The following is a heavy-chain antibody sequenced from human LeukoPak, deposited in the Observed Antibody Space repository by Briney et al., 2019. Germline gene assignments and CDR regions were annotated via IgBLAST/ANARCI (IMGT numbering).Heavy chain of an antibody. Sequence: PSETLSLTCSVSGGPISSGVYSWSWIRQPPGKGREWIGYIYHSGRTYYNPSLKSRVTISVDRSKDQFSLKLSSVTAADTAVYYCARGAGVDCSSTSCYVEKFDYWGQGTLVTVSS. V-gene: IGHV4-30-2*01. J-gene: IGHJ4*02. D-gene: IGHD2-2*01. CDR2: IYHSGRT. CDR1: GGPISSGVYS. CDR3: ARGAGVDCSSTSCYVEKFDY.